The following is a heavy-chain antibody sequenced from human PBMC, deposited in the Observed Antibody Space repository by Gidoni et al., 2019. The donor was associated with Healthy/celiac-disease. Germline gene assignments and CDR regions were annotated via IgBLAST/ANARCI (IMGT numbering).Heavy chain of an antibody. CDR2: IYHSGST. Sequence: QVQLQESGPGLVKPSGTLSLTCAVSGGSINSSNWWSWVRQPPGKGLEWIGEIYHSGSTNYNPSLKSRVTISVDKSKNQFSLKLSSVTAADTAVYYCARGYFGSSGSPFWQFDYWGQGTLVTVSS. CDR3: ARGYFGSSGSPFWQFDY. D-gene: IGHD3-22*01. V-gene: IGHV4-4*02. CDR1: GGSINSSNW. J-gene: IGHJ4*02.